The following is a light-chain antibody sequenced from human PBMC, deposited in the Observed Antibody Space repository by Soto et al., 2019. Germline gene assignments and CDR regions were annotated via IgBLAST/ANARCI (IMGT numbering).Light chain of an antibody. Sequence: DIPMTQSPSSLSASFGDRVTITCRASQGIGVYLAWFQQRPGNAPKLLIYAASTLQSGVPSRFSGRGSGTDFTLTISSLQPEDVATYYYQKYNSAPLTCGGGTNVEIK. V-gene: IGKV1-27*01. CDR2: AAS. CDR3: QKYNSAPLT. J-gene: IGKJ4*01. CDR1: QGIGVY.